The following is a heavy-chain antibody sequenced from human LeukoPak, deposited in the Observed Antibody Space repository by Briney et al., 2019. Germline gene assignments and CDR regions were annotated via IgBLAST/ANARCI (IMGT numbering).Heavy chain of an antibody. V-gene: IGHV4-4*02. Sequence: KTSGTLSLTCAVSGGSISSSNWWSWVRQPPGKGLEWIGEIHHGGSTNYNPSLKSRVTISVDKSKNQFSLNLSSVTAADTAVYYCARVFAAARSIWDYWGQGTLVTVSS. D-gene: IGHD6-13*01. J-gene: IGHJ4*02. CDR3: ARVFAAARSIWDY. CDR2: IHHGGST. CDR1: GGSISSSNW.